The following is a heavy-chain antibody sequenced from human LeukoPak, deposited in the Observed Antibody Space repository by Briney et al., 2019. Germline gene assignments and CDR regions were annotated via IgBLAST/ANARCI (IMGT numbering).Heavy chain of an antibody. V-gene: IGHV4-39*07. D-gene: IGHD3-3*01. CDR1: GDSFSGVTDF. Sequence: SETLSLTCTVSGDSFSGVTDFWAWIRQPPGKGLEWIASGDYSGGTYYNPSLESRVAISADMSKNQISLKLTSVTGADTAVYYCARGPTLTIFGVVNSRFDPWGQGTLVTVSS. J-gene: IGHJ5*02. CDR3: ARGPTLTIFGVVNSRFDP. CDR2: GDYSGGT.